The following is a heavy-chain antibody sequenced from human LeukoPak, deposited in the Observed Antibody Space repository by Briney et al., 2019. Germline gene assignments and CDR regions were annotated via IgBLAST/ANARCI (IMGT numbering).Heavy chain of an antibody. J-gene: IGHJ4*02. CDR2: IWYDGSNK. CDR3: ARGYSSSWLGYFDY. Sequence: GRSLRLSCAASGFTFSRYGMHWVRQAPGKGLEWVAVIWYDGSNKYYADSVKGRFTISRDNSKSTVSLQMNSLRAEDTAVYYCARGYSSSWLGYFDYWGQGTLVTVSS. CDR1: GFTFSRYG. D-gene: IGHD6-13*01. V-gene: IGHV3-33*01.